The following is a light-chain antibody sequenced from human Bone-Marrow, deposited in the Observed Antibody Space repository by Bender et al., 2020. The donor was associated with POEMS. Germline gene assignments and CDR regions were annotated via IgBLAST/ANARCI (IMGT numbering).Light chain of an antibody. CDR2: EVN. Sequence: QSALTQPPSASGSPGQSVTISCTGTSSDVGGYNYVSWYQQHPGKVPKLIISEVNKRPSGVPDRFSGSKSGNTASLAISGLRTEDEADYYCAAWDDSLSGWVFGGGTKLTVL. CDR3: AAWDDSLSGWV. J-gene: IGLJ3*02. CDR1: SSDVGGYNY. V-gene: IGLV2-8*01.